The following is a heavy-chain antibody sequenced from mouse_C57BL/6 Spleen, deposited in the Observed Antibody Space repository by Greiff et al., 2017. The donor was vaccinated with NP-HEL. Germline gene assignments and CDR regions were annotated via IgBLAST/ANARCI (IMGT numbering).Heavy chain of an antibody. Sequence: EVKLVESGGGLVKPGGSLKLSCAASGFTFSSYAMSWVRQTPEKRLEWVATISDGGSYTYYPDNVKGRFTISRDNAKNNLYLQMSHLKSEDTAMYCCARGGLLRSCDYWGQGTTLTVSS. D-gene: IGHD2-3*01. V-gene: IGHV5-4*03. CDR3: ARGGLLRSCDY. J-gene: IGHJ2*01. CDR2: ISDGGSYT. CDR1: GFTFSSYA.